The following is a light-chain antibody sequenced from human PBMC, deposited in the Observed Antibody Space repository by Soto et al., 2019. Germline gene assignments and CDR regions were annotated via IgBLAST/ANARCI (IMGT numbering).Light chain of an antibody. CDR2: EAS. Sequence: QSALTQPPSASGSPGQSVTISCTGTSSDVGGYSYVSWYQQHPGKAPKLMIYEASKRPSGVPDRFSGSKSGNTASLTVSGLQAEDEADYYCSSYAGSNNVVFGGGTKLTVL. CDR3: SSYAGSNNVV. V-gene: IGLV2-8*01. J-gene: IGLJ2*01. CDR1: SSDVGGYSY.